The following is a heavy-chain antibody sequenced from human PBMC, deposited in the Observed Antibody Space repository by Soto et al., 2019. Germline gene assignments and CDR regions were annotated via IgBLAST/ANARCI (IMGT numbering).Heavy chain of an antibody. Sequence: AGGSLRLSCAASGFTFSSYGMHWVRQAPGKGLEWVAVIWYDGSNKYYADSVKGRFTISRDNSKNTLYLQMNSLRAEDTAVYYCASDWNYVPYGMGVWGQGTTVTVSS. D-gene: IGHD1-7*01. CDR3: ASDWNYVPYGMGV. V-gene: IGHV3-33*01. J-gene: IGHJ6*02. CDR1: GFTFSSYG. CDR2: IWYDGSNK.